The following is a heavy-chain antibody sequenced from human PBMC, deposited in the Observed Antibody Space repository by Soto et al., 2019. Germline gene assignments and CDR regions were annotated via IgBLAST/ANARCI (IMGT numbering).Heavy chain of an antibody. CDR1: GGTFSSYT. D-gene: IGHD3-10*01. V-gene: IGHV1-69*02. Sequence: QVQLVQSGAEVKKPGSSVKVSCKASGGTFSSYTISWVRQAPGQGLEWMGRIIPILGIANYAQKFQGRVTITADKSTSTAYMDLSSLRFEDTAVYYCASRWFGEADYWGQGTLVTVSS. CDR2: IIPILGIA. J-gene: IGHJ4*02. CDR3: ASRWFGEADY.